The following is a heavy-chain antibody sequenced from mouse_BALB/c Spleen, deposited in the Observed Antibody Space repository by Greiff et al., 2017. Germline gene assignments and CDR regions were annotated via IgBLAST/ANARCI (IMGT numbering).Heavy chain of an antibody. CDR1: GFNIKDTY. Sequence: VQLQQSGAELVKPGASVKLSCTASGFNIKDTYMHWVKQRPEQGLEWIGRIDPANGNTKYDPMFQGQATITADTSSNTAYLQLSSLTSEDTAVYYCARGPIDYDYDEAWFAYWGQGTLVTVSA. CDR2: IDPANGNT. D-gene: IGHD2-4*01. J-gene: IGHJ3*01. CDR3: ARGPIDYDYDEAWFAY. V-gene: IGHV14-3*02.